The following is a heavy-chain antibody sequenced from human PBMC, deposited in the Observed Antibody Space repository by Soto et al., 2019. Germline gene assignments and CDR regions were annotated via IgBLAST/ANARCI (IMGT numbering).Heavy chain of an antibody. CDR3: ARVSGVLRYFVWSRKSKFDY. Sequence: SETLSLTCAVYGGSFSGYYWSGIRQPPGKGLEWIGEINHSGSTNYNPSLKSRVTISVDTSKNQFSLKLSSVTAADTAVYYCARVSGVLRYFVWSRKSKFDYGGQGTLVPVS. J-gene: IGHJ4*02. CDR1: GGSFSGYY. CDR2: INHSGST. V-gene: IGHV4-34*01. D-gene: IGHD3-9*01.